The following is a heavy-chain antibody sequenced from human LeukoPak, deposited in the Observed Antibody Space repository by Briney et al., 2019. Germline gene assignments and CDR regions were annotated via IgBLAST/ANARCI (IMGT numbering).Heavy chain of an antibody. CDR3: AKDSEVGATGAFDI. D-gene: IGHD1-26*01. V-gene: IGHV3-30*02. CDR1: GFTFSSYG. Sequence: PGGSLRLSCAASGFTFSSYGMHWVRQAPGKGLEWVAFIRYDGSNKYYADSVKGRFTISRDNSKNTLYLQMNSLRTEDTALYYCAKDSEVGATGAFDIWGQGTMATVSS. J-gene: IGHJ3*02. CDR2: IRYDGSNK.